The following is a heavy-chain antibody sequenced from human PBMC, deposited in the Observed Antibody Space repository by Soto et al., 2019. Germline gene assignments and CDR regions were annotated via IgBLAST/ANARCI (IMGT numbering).Heavy chain of an antibody. CDR2: INPSGGST. CDR1: GYTFTSYY. D-gene: IGHD2-2*01. Sequence: ASVKFSCTASGYTFTSYYMHWVRQDPGQGLEWMGIINPSGGSTSYAQKFQGRVAMTRDTSTSTGYMELSSLRSEDTAVYYCARERTPGYCSSTSCYYYYGMDVWGQGTTVTVSS. CDR3: ARERTPGYCSSTSCYYYYGMDV. V-gene: IGHV1-46*01. J-gene: IGHJ6*02.